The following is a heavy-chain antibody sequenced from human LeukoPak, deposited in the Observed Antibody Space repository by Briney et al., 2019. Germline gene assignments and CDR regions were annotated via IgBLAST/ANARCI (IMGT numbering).Heavy chain of an antibody. Sequence: SVKVPCKASGGTFSGYAISWVRQAPGQGLEWMGRIIPIFGTANYAQKFQGRVTITTDESTSTAYMELSSLRSEDTAVYYCARAGGDYYYGSGSYRLDYWGQGTLVTVSS. CDR2: IIPIFGTA. V-gene: IGHV1-69*05. J-gene: IGHJ4*02. CDR3: ARAGGDYYYGSGSYRLDY. CDR1: GGTFSGYA. D-gene: IGHD3-10*01.